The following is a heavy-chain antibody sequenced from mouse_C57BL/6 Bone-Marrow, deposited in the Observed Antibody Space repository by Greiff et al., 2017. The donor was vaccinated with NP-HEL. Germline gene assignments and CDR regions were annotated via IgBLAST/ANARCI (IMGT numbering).Heavy chain of an antibody. CDR2: IYPGSGST. CDR1: GYTFTSYW. CDR3: ATPWDLLWPPYAMDD. J-gene: IGHJ4*01. V-gene: IGHV1-55*01. Sequence: QVQLQQPGAELVKPGASVKMSCKASGYTFTSYWITWVKQRPGQGLEWIGDIYPGSGSTNYNEKFKSKATLTVDPSSSTAYLQLSSLTSEDSAVYYCATPWDLLWPPYAMDDWGQGTSVTVSS. D-gene: IGHD2-1*01.